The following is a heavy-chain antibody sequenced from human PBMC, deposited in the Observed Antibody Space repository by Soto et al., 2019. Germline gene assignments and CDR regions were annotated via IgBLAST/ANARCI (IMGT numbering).Heavy chain of an antibody. CDR3: ARRQISPPTRGAASARGGMDV. CDR1: GFTFNNDG. Sequence: GGSLRLSCAASGFTFNNDGMHWVRQAPGKGLEWVAVIWNDGNGYYYANSVKGRFTISRDNSKNTLYLQMSSLRVEDTAVYYCARRQISPPTRGAASARGGMDVWGQGTTVTVSS. J-gene: IGHJ6*02. D-gene: IGHD6-13*01. CDR2: IWNDGNGY. V-gene: IGHV3-33*01.